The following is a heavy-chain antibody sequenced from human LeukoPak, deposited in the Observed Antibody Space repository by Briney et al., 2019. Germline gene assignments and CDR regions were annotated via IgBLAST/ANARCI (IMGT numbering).Heavy chain of an antibody. Sequence: GGSLRLSCAASGFIFSSYSMNWVRQAPGKGLEWVSSISSSSSYIYYADSVKGRFTISRDNAKNSLYLQMNSLRAEDTAVYYCAREGIAARPPYYYGMGVWGQGTTVTVSS. J-gene: IGHJ6*02. CDR3: AREGIAARPPYYYGMGV. CDR1: GFIFSSYS. CDR2: ISSSSSYI. V-gene: IGHV3-21*01. D-gene: IGHD6-6*01.